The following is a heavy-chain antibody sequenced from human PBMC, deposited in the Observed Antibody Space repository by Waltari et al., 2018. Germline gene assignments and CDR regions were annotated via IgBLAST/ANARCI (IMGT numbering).Heavy chain of an antibody. Sequence: QVQLQESGPGLVKPSETLSLTCTVSGGSISSYYWSWIRQPPGKGREWSGYISFSGSASNNHSPECRNTRSVDTSKNQFSLKLISVTAADAAEYYCARHDEQQLVPEGFDPWGQGTLVTVSS. CDR2: ISFSGSA. CDR3: ARHDEQQLVPEGFDP. J-gene: IGHJ5*02. V-gene: IGHV4-59*08. CDR1: GGSISSYY. D-gene: IGHD6-13*01.